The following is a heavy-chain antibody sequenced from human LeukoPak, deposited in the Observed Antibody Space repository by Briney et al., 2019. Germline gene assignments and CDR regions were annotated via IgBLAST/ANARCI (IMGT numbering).Heavy chain of an antibody. Sequence: PGGSLRLSCAASGFTFSSYGMHWVRQAPGKGLEWVAVISYDGSNKYYADSVKGRFTISRDNSKNTLYLQMNSLRAEDTAVYYCAKVGAVRGVTKANYYYYMDVWGKGTTVTVSS. V-gene: IGHV3-30*18. CDR3: AKVGAVRGVTKANYYYYMDV. CDR2: ISYDGSNK. J-gene: IGHJ6*03. D-gene: IGHD3-10*01. CDR1: GFTFSSYG.